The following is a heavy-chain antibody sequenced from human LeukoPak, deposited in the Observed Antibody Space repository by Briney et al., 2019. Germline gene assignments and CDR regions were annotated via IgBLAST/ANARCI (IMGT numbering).Heavy chain of an antibody. V-gene: IGHV5-51*01. Sequence: GESLKISCKGSGYSFASYWIGWVRQMPGKGLEWMGTIYPGDSDTRYSPSFQGQVTISADKSISTAYLQWSSLKASDTAMYYCARHESCSNGVCYQINSWGQGTLVTVSS. D-gene: IGHD2-8*01. CDR1: GYSFASYW. CDR2: IYPGDSDT. J-gene: IGHJ4*02. CDR3: ARHESCSNGVCYQINS.